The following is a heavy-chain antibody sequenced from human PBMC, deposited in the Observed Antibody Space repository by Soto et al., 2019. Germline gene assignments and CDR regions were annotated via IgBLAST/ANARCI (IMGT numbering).Heavy chain of an antibody. V-gene: IGHV4-34*01. CDR3: GGFFKWILYCPFLDTTQGRRRKDYYYYYMDG. Sequence: SETLSLTCAVYGGSFSGYYWSWIRQPPGKGLEWIGEINHSGSTNYNPSLKSRVTISVDTSKNQFSLKLSSVTAADTAVYYCGGFFKWILYCPFLDTTQGRRRKDYYYYYMDGWGKGNTVTVSS. CDR1: GGSFSGYY. CDR2: INHSGST. J-gene: IGHJ6*03. D-gene: IGHD2-15*01.